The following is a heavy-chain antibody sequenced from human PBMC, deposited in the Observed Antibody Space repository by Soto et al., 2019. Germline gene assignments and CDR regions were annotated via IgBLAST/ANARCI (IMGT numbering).Heavy chain of an antibody. J-gene: IGHJ6*02. Sequence: SVNVSCKASGGTFSSYAISWVRQAPGQGLEWMGGIIPIFGTANYAQKFQGRVTITADKSTSTAYMELSSLRSEDTAVYYCAPNVLRFLEPPYGMDVWGQGTTVTVSS. D-gene: IGHD3-3*01. V-gene: IGHV1-69*06. CDR3: APNVLRFLEPPYGMDV. CDR1: GGTFSSYA. CDR2: IIPIFGTA.